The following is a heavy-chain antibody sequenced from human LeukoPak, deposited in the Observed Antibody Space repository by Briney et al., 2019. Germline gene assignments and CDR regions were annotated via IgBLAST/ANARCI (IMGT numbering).Heavy chain of an antibody. V-gene: IGHV3-30*18. Sequence: GGSLRLSCAASGFTFSSYGMHWVRQAPGKGLEWVAVISYDGSNKYYADSVKGRFTISRDNSKNTLYLQMNSLRAEDTAVYYCAKGRGSGSWYLVDYWGQGTLVTVSS. CDR3: AKGRGSGSWYLVDY. J-gene: IGHJ4*02. D-gene: IGHD6-13*01. CDR2: ISYDGSNK. CDR1: GFTFSSYG.